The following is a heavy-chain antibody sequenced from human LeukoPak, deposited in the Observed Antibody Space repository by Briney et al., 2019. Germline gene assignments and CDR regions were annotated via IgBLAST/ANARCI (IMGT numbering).Heavy chain of an antibody. Sequence: PWASVKVSCKASGGTFSSYAISWVRQAPGQGLEWMGGIIPIFGTANYAQKFQGRVTITADKSTSTAYMELSSLRSEDTAVYYCARRVAARRGGYYFDYWGQGTLVTVSS. CDR2: IIPIFGTA. CDR1: GGTFSSYA. CDR3: ARRVAARRGGYYFDY. J-gene: IGHJ4*02. V-gene: IGHV1-69*06. D-gene: IGHD6-6*01.